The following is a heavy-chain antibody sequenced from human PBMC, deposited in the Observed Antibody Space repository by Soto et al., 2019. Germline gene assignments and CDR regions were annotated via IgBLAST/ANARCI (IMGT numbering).Heavy chain of an antibody. CDR1: GGTCSSYA. V-gene: IGHV1-69*12. CDR3: ARGITGTVTYYYGLDV. Sequence: QVQLVQSGAEVKKPGSSMKVSCKASGGTCSSYAISWVRQAPGQGLGCMGGIIPIFGTADYAQKFHGRVTITADESTSTAYMELSSVRSEDTAVYYCARGITGTVTYYYGLDVWGQGTTVTVSS. D-gene: IGHD1-20*01. J-gene: IGHJ6*02. CDR2: IIPIFGTA.